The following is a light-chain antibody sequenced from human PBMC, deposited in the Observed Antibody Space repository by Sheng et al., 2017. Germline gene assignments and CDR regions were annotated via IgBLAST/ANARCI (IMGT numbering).Light chain of an antibody. Sequence: ENVLTQSPGTLSLSPGQRATLSCRARQSVASDYLAWYQQKPGQAPRLLIYNVFNRATGIPDRFSGSGSGTDFTLTISTLEPEDSAVYYCQEYGTSLPTFGGGTNGGDQT. V-gene: IGKV3-20*01. CDR2: NVF. CDR3: QEYGTSLPT. J-gene: IGKJ4*01. CDR1: QSVASDY.